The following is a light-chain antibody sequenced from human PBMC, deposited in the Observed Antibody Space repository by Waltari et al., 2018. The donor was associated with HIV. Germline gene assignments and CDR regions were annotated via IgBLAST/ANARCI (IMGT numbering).Light chain of an antibody. CDR1: SSNIGRDD. J-gene: IGLJ3*02. CDR2: RNK. V-gene: IGLV1-47*01. Sequence: QSVMTQPPSASGTPGQRVPTSCSGSSSNIGRDDVNWDQQLPGTTPKLPIYRNKQRPSGVPDRFAGSKSGTSASLAISGLRSEDEADYYCAAWDDSLSGSWVFGGGTQVTVL. CDR3: AAWDDSLSGSWV.